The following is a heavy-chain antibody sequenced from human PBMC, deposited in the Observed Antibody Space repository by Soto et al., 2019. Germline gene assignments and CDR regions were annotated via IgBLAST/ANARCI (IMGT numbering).Heavy chain of an antibody. CDR3: ARGEYYYDSSGYRINWFDP. V-gene: IGHV4-30-2*01. CDR1: GGSISSGGYS. CDR2: IYHSGST. Sequence: SETLSLTCAVSGGSISSGGYSWSWIRQPPGKGLEWIGYIYHSGSTYYNPSLKSRVTISVDRSKNQFSLKLSSVTAADTAVYYCARGEYYYDSSGYRINWFDPWGQGTLVTVSS. J-gene: IGHJ5*02. D-gene: IGHD3-22*01.